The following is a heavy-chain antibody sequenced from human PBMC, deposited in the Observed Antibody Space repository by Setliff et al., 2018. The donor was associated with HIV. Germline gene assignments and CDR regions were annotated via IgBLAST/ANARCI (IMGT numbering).Heavy chain of an antibody. CDR2: INTHSGYT. Sequence: ASVKVSCKASGYTFNNYGISWVRQAPGQGLEWMGWINTHSGYTNYAQNVQGRATVTMDTSTSTAYMELRGLKSDDTAVYYCARGKTWLRFLDYWGQGTLVTVSS. CDR1: GYTFNNYG. D-gene: IGHD5-12*01. J-gene: IGHJ4*02. CDR3: ARGKTWLRFLDY. V-gene: IGHV1-18*01.